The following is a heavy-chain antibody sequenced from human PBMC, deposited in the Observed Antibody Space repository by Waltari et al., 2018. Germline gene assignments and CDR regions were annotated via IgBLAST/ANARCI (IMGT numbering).Heavy chain of an antibody. V-gene: IGHV1-8*03. Sequence: QVQLVQSGAEVKKPGASVKVSCKASGYTFTSYDINWVRQATGQGLEWMGWMDPNSGNKGYEQNVQGRVTITRNTSISTAYMELSSLRSEDTAVYYCARGPLEYSSSSGYYYYYGMDVWGQGTTVTVSS. D-gene: IGHD6-6*01. J-gene: IGHJ6*02. CDR1: GYTFTSYD. CDR2: MDPNSGNK. CDR3: ARGPLEYSSSSGYYYYYGMDV.